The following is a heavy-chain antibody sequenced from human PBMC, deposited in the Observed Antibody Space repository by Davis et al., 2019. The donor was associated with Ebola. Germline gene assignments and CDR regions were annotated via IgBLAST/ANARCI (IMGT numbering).Heavy chain of an antibody. CDR3: AKVMATIWNDY. J-gene: IGHJ4*02. D-gene: IGHD5-12*01. CDR2: ISYDGSNK. V-gene: IGHV3-30*18. Sequence: GGSLRLSCAASGFTFSSYGMHWVRQAPGKGLEWVAVISYDGSNKYYADSVKGRFTISRDNSKNTLYLQMNSLRAEDTAVYYCAKVMATIWNDYWGQGTLVTVSS. CDR1: GFTFSSYG.